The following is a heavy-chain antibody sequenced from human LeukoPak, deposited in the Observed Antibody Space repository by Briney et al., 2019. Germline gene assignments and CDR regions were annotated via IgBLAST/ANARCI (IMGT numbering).Heavy chain of an antibody. CDR1: GGSFSGYY. D-gene: IGHD6-19*01. CDR3: AFQGYSSGWYDFDY. J-gene: IGHJ4*02. CDR2: INHSGST. Sequence: SETLSLTCAVYGGSFSGYYWSWIRQPPGKGLEWIGEINHSGSTNYNPSLKSRVTISVDTSKNQFSLKLSSVTAADTAVYYCAFQGYSSGWYDFDYWGRGTLVTVSS. V-gene: IGHV4-34*01.